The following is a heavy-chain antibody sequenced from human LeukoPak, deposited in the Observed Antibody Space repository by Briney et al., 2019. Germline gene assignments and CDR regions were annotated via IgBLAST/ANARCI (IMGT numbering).Heavy chain of an antibody. CDR1: GGSISSSTYY. V-gene: IGHV4-39*07. Sequence: SETLSLTCTVSGGSISSSTYYWGWIRQPPGKGLEWIGNIYYSGSTNYNPSLKSRVTISVDTSKNQFSLKLSSVTAADTAVYYCASGTVVSPFDYWGQGTLVTVSS. J-gene: IGHJ4*02. CDR3: ASGTVVSPFDY. D-gene: IGHD4-23*01. CDR2: IYYSGST.